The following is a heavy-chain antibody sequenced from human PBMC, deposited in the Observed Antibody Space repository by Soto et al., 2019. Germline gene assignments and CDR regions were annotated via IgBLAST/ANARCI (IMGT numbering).Heavy chain of an antibody. J-gene: IGHJ6*02. D-gene: IGHD6-13*01. V-gene: IGHV3-23*01. CDR2: ISGSGGST. CDR3: ASHQGYSSSWTHYYYYYGMDV. CDR1: GFTFSSYG. Sequence: GGSLRLSCAASGFTFSSYGMSWVRQAPGKGLEWVSGISGSGGSTYYADSVKGRFTISRDNSKNTLYLQMNSLRAEDTAVYYCASHQGYSSSWTHYYYYYGMDVWGQGTTVTVSS.